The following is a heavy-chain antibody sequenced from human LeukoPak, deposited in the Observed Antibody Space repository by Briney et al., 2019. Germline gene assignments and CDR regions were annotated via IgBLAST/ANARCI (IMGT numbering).Heavy chain of an antibody. Sequence: GRSLRLSCSAPGFTFSSSSMNWVRQAPGKGVERGSSISGSRRKIIYADSLKGRFTISRDHDKNTMYRQMNNMRAEDTAVYYCARGKHPGTVFDIWGQGTMVTVAS. CDR2: ISGSRRKI. J-gene: IGHJ3*02. CDR1: GFTFSSSS. CDR3: ARGKHPGTVFDI. D-gene: IGHD3/OR15-3a*01. V-gene: IGHV3-21*06.